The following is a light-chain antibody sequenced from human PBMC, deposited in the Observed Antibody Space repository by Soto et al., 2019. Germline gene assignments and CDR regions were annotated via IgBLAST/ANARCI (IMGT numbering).Light chain of an antibody. J-gene: IGKJ2*01. Sequence: DIVLTQSPGTLSLSPGERATLSCRASQSVSSSYLAWYQQKPGQAPRLLIYGAFSRATGIPDRFSGSGSGTDFTLTISRLEPEDFAVYYCQQYGSSPEYTFGQGTKLEIK. V-gene: IGKV3-20*01. CDR2: GAF. CDR3: QQYGSSPEYT. CDR1: QSVSSSY.